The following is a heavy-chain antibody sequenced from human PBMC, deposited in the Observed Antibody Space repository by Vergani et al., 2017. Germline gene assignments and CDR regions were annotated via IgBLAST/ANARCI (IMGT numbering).Heavy chain of an antibody. V-gene: IGHV3-23*01. CDR3: AKVLRVGALYYYYGMDV. CDR1: GFTFSSYA. D-gene: IGHD1-26*01. CDR2: ISGSGGST. Sequence: EVQLLESGGGLAQPGGSLRLSCAASGFTFSSYAMSWVRQAPGKGLEWVSAISGSGGSTYYADSVKGRFTISRDNSKNTLYLQMNSLRAEDTAVYYCAKVLRVGALYYYYGMDVWGQGTTVTVSS. J-gene: IGHJ6*02.